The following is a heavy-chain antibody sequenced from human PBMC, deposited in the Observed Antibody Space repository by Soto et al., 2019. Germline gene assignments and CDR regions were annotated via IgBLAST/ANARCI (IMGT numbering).Heavy chain of an antibody. Sequence: PSETLSLTCTVSGDSISSSTYYWGWIHQPPGKGLEWIGNIYYSGITYYNPSLKSRVAISVDTSKNQFSLKLSSVSAADTAIYYCARSNSGYYKWFDPWGQGTLVTVSS. CDR1: GDSISSSTYY. CDR2: IYYSGIT. D-gene: IGHD3-22*01. J-gene: IGHJ5*02. V-gene: IGHV4-39*01. CDR3: ARSNSGYYKWFDP.